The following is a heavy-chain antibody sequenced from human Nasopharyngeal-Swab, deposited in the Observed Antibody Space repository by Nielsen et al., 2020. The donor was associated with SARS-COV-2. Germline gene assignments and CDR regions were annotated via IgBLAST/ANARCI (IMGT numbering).Heavy chain of an antibody. CDR3: ARRNQMAARPFDS. J-gene: IGHJ4*02. CDR1: GYSFSNYW. CDR2: IYPGDSET. V-gene: IGHV5-51*01. Sequence: GESLKISCKGSGYSFSNYWIGWVRQMPGKGLEWMGIIYPGDSETRYSPSFQGQVTISADKSINTAYLQWRSLKASDTAMYYCARRNQMAARPFDSWGQGTLVTVSS. D-gene: IGHD6-6*01.